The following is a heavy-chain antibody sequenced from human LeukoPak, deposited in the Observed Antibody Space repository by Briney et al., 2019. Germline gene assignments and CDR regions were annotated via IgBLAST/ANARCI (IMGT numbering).Heavy chain of an antibody. CDR2: ISAYNGNT. V-gene: IGHV1-18*01. CDR1: GYTFTSHG. Sequence: ASVNVSCKASGYTFTSHGISWVRQAAGQGLEGMGWISAYNGNTNYAQKLQGRVTMTTDTSTSTAYMELRSLRSDDTAVYYCASLAAAGRAGDDYWGQGTLVTVSS. J-gene: IGHJ4*02. D-gene: IGHD6-13*01. CDR3: ASLAAAGRAGDDY.